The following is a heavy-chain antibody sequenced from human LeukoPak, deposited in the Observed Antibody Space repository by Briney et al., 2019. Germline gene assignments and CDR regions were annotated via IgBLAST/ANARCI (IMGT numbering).Heavy chain of an antibody. CDR2: IYTTGAGST. Sequence: SETLSLTCSVSGFSITSGYFWGWIRQSPGKGLEWIGNIYTTGAGSTYYNPSVKCRVTLFSDKAKNQLSLKMNSVTAADTAVYYCARGQIYDYWTPVSWKFDLWGRGTLVSVS. CDR3: ARGQIYDYWTPVSWKFDL. J-gene: IGHJ2*01. CDR1: GFSITSGYF. D-gene: IGHD3/OR15-3a*01. V-gene: IGHV4-38-2*02.